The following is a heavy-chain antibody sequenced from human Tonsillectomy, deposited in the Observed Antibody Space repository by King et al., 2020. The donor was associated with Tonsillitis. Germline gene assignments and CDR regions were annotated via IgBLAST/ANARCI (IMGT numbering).Heavy chain of an antibody. J-gene: IGHJ5*02. V-gene: IGHV3-49*03. CDR3: ARERVTASCFDP. Sequence: VQLVESGGGLVQPGRSLRLSCTASGFTFNTYAMSWFRQAPGKGLEWVSFIRSKAYGGTVEYAASVRGRFTISRDDSKSIAYLQMNSLKTEDTAVYYCARERVTASCFDPWGQGTLVTVSS. CDR1: GFTFNTYA. CDR2: IRSKAYGGTV. D-gene: IGHD5-18*01.